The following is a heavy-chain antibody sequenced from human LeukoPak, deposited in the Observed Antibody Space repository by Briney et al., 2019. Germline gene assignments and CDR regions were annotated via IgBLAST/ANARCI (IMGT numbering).Heavy chain of an antibody. J-gene: IGHJ3*02. V-gene: IGHV3-30*04. Sequence: GGSLRLSRAASGFTFSSYAMHWVRQAPGKGLEWVAVISYDGSNKYYADSVKGRFTISRDNSKNTLYLQMNSLRAEDTAVYYCARVDILTGYDHYIGVGAFDIWGQGTMVTVSS. CDR1: GFTFSSYA. CDR2: ISYDGSNK. CDR3: ARVDILTGYDHYIGVGAFDI. D-gene: IGHD3-9*01.